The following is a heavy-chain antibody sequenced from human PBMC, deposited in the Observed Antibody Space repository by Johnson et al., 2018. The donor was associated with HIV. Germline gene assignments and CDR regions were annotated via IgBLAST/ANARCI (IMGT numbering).Heavy chain of an antibody. CDR3: AKDMLPWFGEFPWAFDVFDI. CDR1: GFTFSKYG. CDR2: IRYDGSSR. J-gene: IGHJ3*02. V-gene: IGHV3-30*02. Sequence: VQLVESGGGVVQPGGSLRLSCAASGFTFSKYGMHWVRQAPGTGLDWVAFIRYDGSSRYYANSVKGRFTISRDNSKSTLYLDMNSLRAEDTAFYYCAKDMLPWFGEFPWAFDVFDIWGQGTMVTVSS. D-gene: IGHD3-10*01.